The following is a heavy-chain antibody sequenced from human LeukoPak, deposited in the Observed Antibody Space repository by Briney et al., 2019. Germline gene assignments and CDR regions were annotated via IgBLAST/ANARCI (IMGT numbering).Heavy chain of an antibody. CDR3: ARGKYYYDSTGDY. CDR2: IYYSGST. D-gene: IGHD3-22*01. J-gene: IGHJ4*02. CDR1: GGSISSYY. V-gene: IGHV4-59*01. Sequence: SETLSLTCTVSGGSISSYYWSWIRQPPGKGLEWIGYIYYSGSTNYNPSLKSRVTISVDTSKNQFSLKLSSVTAADTAVYYCARGKYYYDSTGDYWGQGTLVTVPS.